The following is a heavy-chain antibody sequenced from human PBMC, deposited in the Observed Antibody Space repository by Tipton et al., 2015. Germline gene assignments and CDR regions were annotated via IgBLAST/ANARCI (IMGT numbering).Heavy chain of an antibody. Sequence: TLSLTCTVSGGSIRRYYWSWIRQSPGKGLEWIGYIDYSGSTRYNPSLKSRLTMSVDTSKKQFSLMLSSVTAADTAVYYCARAGMAHFDYWGQGTLVTVSS. D-gene: IGHD5-24*01. CDR3: ARAGMAHFDY. V-gene: IGHV4-59*01. CDR1: GGSIRRYY. CDR2: IDYSGST. J-gene: IGHJ4*02.